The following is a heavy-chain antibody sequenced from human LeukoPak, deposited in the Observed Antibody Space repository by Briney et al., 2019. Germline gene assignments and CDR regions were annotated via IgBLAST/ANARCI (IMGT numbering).Heavy chain of an antibody. V-gene: IGHV4-59*08. CDR1: GGSVSGHY. D-gene: IGHD1-14*01. CDR2: ILYSGST. J-gene: IGHJ3*02. Sequence: PSETLSLTCTVSGGSVSGHYWSWIRQTPGKGLEWIGYILYSGSTRYNPSLGSRVTISVDTSKDLFSLKSTSVTAADTALYYCARHRGQYNAHDAFDIWGQGTLVAVSS. CDR3: ARHRGQYNAHDAFDI.